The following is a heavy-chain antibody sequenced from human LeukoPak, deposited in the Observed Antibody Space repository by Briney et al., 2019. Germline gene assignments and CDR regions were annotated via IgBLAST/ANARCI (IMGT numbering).Heavy chain of an antibody. CDR1: GFTFSVYG. J-gene: IGHJ6*02. Sequence: GGSLRLSCVASGFTFSVYGMHWVRQAPGKGLEWVTVTSYEGSVKYYTDSVKGRFTISRDNSKNTLYLQMNSLRAEDTAIYYCAKAGPNLRGSGTDDQYGMDVWGQGTTVTDSS. V-gene: IGHV3-30*18. CDR3: AKAGPNLRGSGTDDQYGMDV. CDR2: TSYEGSVK. D-gene: IGHD3-10*01.